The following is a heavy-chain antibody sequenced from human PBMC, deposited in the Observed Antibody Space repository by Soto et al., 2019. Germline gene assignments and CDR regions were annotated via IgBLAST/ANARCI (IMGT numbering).Heavy chain of an antibody. CDR1: GYTFTRYG. V-gene: IGHV1-18*01. D-gene: IGHD2-2*01. CDR2: ISPYNGNT. Sequence: QVQLVQSGAEVKKPGASVKVSCKASGYTFTRYGISWVRQAPGQGLERMGWISPYNGNTNYAQKLQGRVTMTTDTSTSKAYMELRSLRSDDTAVDYCTQHGYQLHDCCYRYGRDVSGHGTTVTVS. CDR3: TQHGYQLHDCCYRYGRDV. J-gene: IGHJ6*02.